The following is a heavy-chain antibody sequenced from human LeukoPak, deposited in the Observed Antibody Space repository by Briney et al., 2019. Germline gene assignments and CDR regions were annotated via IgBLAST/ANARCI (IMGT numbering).Heavy chain of an antibody. J-gene: IGHJ4*02. CDR3: ARDLGDYDSSGLDY. CDR1: GGSISSYY. V-gene: IGHV4-59*01. D-gene: IGHD3-22*01. Sequence: SETLSLTYTVSGGSISSYYWSWIRQPPGKGLEWIGYIYYSGSTNYNPSLKSRVTISVDTSKNQFSLKLSSVTAADTAVYYCARDLGDYDSSGLDYWGQGTLVTVSS. CDR2: IYYSGST.